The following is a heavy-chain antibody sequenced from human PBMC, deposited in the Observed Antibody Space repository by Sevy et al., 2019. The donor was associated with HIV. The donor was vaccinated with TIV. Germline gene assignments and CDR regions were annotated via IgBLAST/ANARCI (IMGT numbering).Heavy chain of an antibody. CDR1: GFTFSSYA. CDR2: ISYDGSNK. J-gene: IGHJ4*02. Sequence: GGSLRLSCAASGFTFSSYAMHWVRQAPGKGLEWVAVISYDGSNKYYADSVKGRFTISRDNSKNTLYLQMNSLRAEDTAVYYCARDLFSSSGYSDYWGQGTLVTVSS. D-gene: IGHD6-13*01. V-gene: IGHV3-30-3*01. CDR3: ARDLFSSSGYSDY.